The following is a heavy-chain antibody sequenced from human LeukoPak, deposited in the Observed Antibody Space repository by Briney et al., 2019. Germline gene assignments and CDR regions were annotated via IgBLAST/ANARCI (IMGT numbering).Heavy chain of an antibody. J-gene: IGHJ4*02. CDR3: AKAMYSSGWDDLDC. V-gene: IGHV3-23*01. Sequence: PGGSLRLSCAASGFTFSSYAMSWVRQAPGKGLEWASAISGGGSSTHYADSVKGRFTISRDNSKNTLYLQMNSLRAEDTAVYYCAKAMYSSGWDDLDCWGQGTLVTVSS. CDR2: ISGGGSST. D-gene: IGHD6-19*01. CDR1: GFTFSSYA.